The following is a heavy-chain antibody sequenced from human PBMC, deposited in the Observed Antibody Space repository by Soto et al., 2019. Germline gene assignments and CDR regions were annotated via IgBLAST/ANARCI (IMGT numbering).Heavy chain of an antibody. CDR2: IYYSGST. J-gene: IGHJ4*02. D-gene: IGHD2-15*01. Sequence: QVQLQESGPGLVKPSETLSLTCTVSGGSISGYYWTWIRQPPGKGLEWIGYIYYSGSTSYNPSLKSRVTKSVDTSKNQFSLKLSSVTAADTAVYYCGRHGYCSGGSCYLDLWGQGTLVTVSS. V-gene: IGHV4-59*08. CDR3: GRHGYCSGGSCYLDL. CDR1: GGSISGYY.